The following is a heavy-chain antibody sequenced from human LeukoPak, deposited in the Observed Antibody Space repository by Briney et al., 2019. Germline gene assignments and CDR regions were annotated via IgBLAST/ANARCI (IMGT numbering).Heavy chain of an antibody. CDR2: IKPDESET. J-gene: IGHJ4*02. CDR1: GLTFNTYW. Sequence: GGSLRLSCAASGLTFNTYWMTWVRQAPGKGLEWVANIKPDESETYYVDTVKGRFTISRDNAKNLLYLQMNSLRGEDTAVYYCGGFGYEAAVDLWGQGALVTVSS. V-gene: IGHV3-7*01. CDR3: GGFGYEAAVDL. D-gene: IGHD6-13*01.